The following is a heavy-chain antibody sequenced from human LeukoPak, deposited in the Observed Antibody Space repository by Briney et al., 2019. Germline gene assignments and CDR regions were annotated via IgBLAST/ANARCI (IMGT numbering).Heavy chain of an antibody. D-gene: IGHD5-18*01. J-gene: IGHJ4*02. Sequence: SETPSLTCTVSGGSISSYYWSWIRQPPGKGLEWIGYIYYSGSTNYNPSLKSRVTISVDTSKNQFSLKLSSVTAADTAVYYCARRYSYGYYFDYWGQGTLVTVSS. CDR2: IYYSGST. CDR3: ARRYSYGYYFDY. V-gene: IGHV4-59*01. CDR1: GGSISSYY.